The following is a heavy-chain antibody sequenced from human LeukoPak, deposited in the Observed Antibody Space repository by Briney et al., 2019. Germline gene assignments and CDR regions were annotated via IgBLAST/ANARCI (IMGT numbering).Heavy chain of an antibody. Sequence: SETLSLTCTVSGGSISSYYWSWIRQPAGKGLEWIGEIYHSGSTNYNPSLKSRVTISVDKSKNQFSLKPSSVTAADTAVYYCARVYEEFIGGSRLYYFDYWGQGTLVTVSS. J-gene: IGHJ4*02. CDR1: GGSISSYY. D-gene: IGHD1-26*01. CDR3: ARVYEEFIGGSRLYYFDY. CDR2: IYHSGST. V-gene: IGHV4-59*12.